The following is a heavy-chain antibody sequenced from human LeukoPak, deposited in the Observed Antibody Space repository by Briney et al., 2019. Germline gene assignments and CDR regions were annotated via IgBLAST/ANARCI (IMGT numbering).Heavy chain of an antibody. CDR2: IYYSGSA. D-gene: IGHD4-23*01. CDR3: ARQTTTVVASV. J-gene: IGHJ3*01. V-gene: IGHV4-31*03. Sequence: PSQTLSLTCTVPGGSISSGGYYWSWIRQHPGKGLEWIGYIYYSGSAYYNPSLKSRVTISVDTSRNQFSLKLSSVTAADTAVYYCARQTTTVVASVWGQGTMVTVSS. CDR1: GGSISSGGYY.